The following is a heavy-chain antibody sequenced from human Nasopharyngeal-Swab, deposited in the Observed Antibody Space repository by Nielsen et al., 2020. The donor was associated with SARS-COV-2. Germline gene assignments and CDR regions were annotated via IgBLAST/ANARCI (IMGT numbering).Heavy chain of an antibody. D-gene: IGHD3-3*01. CDR3: ARDQSTTIFGVVIARISGAFDI. J-gene: IGHJ3*02. V-gene: IGHV1-3*01. CDR2: INAGNGNT. Sequence: ALVKVSCKASGYTFTSYAMHWVRQAPGQRLEWMGWINAGNGNTKYSQKFQGRVTITRDTSASTAYMELSSLRSEDTAVYYCARDQSTTIFGVVIARISGAFDIWGQGTMVTVSS. CDR1: GYTFTSYA.